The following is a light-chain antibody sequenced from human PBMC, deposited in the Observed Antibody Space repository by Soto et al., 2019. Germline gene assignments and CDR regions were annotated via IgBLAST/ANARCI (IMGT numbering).Light chain of an antibody. CDR1: QDIKKW. V-gene: IGKV1-12*01. J-gene: IGKJ2*01. CDR2: AAT. CDR3: EQADMFPYS. Sequence: DTQVTQSPSSVSASVGDTVTITCRASQDIKKWLAWYQQKPMEAPKLLISAATRLQSGVSPRFSGSGSGTDFTLTINNLQPEDFATYYCEQADMFPYSFGQGTKLEV.